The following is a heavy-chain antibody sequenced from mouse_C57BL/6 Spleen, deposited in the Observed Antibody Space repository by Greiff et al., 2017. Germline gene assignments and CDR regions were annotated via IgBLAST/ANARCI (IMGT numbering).Heavy chain of an antibody. V-gene: IGHV2-5*01. J-gene: IGHJ4*01. CDR2: IWRGGST. CDR1: GFSLTSYG. D-gene: IGHD2-3*01. CDR3: AKNRWLLRGAMDY. Sequence: VQLQQSGPGLVQPSQSLSITCTVSGFSLTSYGVHWVRQSPGKGLEWLGVIWRGGSTDYNAAFMSRLSITKDNSKSQVFFKMNSLQADDTAIYYCAKNRWLLRGAMDYWGQGTSVTVSS.